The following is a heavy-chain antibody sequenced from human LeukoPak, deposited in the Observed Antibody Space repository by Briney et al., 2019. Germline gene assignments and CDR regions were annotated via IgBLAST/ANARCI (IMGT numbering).Heavy chain of an antibody. D-gene: IGHD3-22*01. Sequence: PGGALRLSCAASGVTFSSYAMSWVRQPPGKGLEWVSTLSGSGGRTYYADSVKGRFTISRDNSKNTLFVNMNTLGAADTAVYYCATMAYDRSAPIWGQGTMVTVSS. CDR3: ATMAYDRSAPI. CDR1: GVTFSSYA. CDR2: LSGSGGRT. J-gene: IGHJ3*02. V-gene: IGHV3-23*01.